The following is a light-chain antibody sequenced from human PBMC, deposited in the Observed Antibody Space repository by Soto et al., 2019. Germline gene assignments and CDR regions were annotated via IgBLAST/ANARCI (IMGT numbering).Light chain of an antibody. CDR1: QGISSA. Sequence: AIQLTQSPSSLSASVGDRVTITCRASQGISSALAWYQQKPGKAPKLLIYDASSLASGVPSRFSGSGSGTHLTITISSVLPEDVEDFYCRQLHRYIFTFGPGTKVD. CDR3: RQLHRYIFT. CDR2: DAS. V-gene: IGKV1-13*02. J-gene: IGKJ3*01.